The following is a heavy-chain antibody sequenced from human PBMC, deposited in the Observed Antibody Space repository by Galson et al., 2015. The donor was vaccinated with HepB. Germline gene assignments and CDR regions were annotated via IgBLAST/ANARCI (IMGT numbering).Heavy chain of an antibody. Sequence: SVKVSCKASGYTFTSYGISWVRQAPGQGLEWMGWISAYNGNTNYAQKLQGRVTMTTDTSTSTAYMELRSLRSDDTAVYYCARDMPQGDSSGYYHPAHDYWGQGTLVTVSS. V-gene: IGHV1-18*01. D-gene: IGHD3-22*01. J-gene: IGHJ4*02. CDR3: ARDMPQGDSSGYYHPAHDY. CDR2: ISAYNGNT. CDR1: GYTFTSYG.